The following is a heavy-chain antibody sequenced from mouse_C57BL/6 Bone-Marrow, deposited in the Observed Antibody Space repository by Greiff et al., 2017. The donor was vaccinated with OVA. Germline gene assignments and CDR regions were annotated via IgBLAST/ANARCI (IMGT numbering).Heavy chain of an antibody. CDR2: IYPGSGST. CDR1: GYTFTSYW. D-gene: IGHD1-1*02. J-gene: IGHJ2*01. CDR3: ASYYEED. Sequence: QVQLRQPGAELVKPGASVKMSCKASGYTFTSYWITWVKQRPGQGLEWIGDIYPGSGSTNYNEKFKSKATLTVEASSSTAYMQLSSLTSEDSAVYYCASYYEEDWGQGTTLTVSS. V-gene: IGHV1-55*01.